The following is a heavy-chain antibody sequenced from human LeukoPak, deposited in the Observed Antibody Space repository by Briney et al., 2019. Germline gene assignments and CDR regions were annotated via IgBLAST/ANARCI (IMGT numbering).Heavy chain of an antibody. J-gene: IGHJ4*02. CDR2: ISGNGVYT. CDR3: AKEPVAATGTFDY. V-gene: IGHV3-23*01. CDR1: GFTFSSYA. Sequence: PGGSLRPSCAASGFTFSSYAMSWVRQDPGRGLEWVSAISGNGVYTWYADSMKGRFTISRDNSKNTLYLQMSSLRAEDTAVYYCAKEPVAATGTFDYWGQGTLVTVSS. D-gene: IGHD6-25*01.